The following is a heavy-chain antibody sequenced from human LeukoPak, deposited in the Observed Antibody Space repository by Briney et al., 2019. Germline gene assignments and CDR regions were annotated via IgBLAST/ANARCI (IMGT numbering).Heavy chain of an antibody. CDR2: ISSSSSYI. CDR1: GFTFSSYS. Sequence: GSLRLSCAASGFTFSSYSMNWVRQAPGKGLEWVSTISSSSSYIYYADSVKGRFTISRDNSKNTLYLQMNSLRAEDTAVYYCARQVLHVDRGYSDYWGQGTLVTVSS. CDR3: ARQVLHVDRGYSDY. D-gene: IGHD5-12*01. V-gene: IGHV3-21*01. J-gene: IGHJ4*02.